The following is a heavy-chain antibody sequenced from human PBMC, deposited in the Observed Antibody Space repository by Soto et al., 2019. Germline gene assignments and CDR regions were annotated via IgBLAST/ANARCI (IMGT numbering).Heavy chain of an antibody. Sequence: GASVKVSCKASGGTFSSYAISWVRQAPGQGLEWMGGIIPIFGTANYAQKFQGRVTITADESTSTAYMGLSSLRSEDTAVYYCAVGYNWNPIQHWGQGTLVTVSS. D-gene: IGHD1-20*01. CDR3: AVGYNWNPIQH. V-gene: IGHV1-69*13. CDR2: IIPIFGTA. CDR1: GGTFSSYA. J-gene: IGHJ1*01.